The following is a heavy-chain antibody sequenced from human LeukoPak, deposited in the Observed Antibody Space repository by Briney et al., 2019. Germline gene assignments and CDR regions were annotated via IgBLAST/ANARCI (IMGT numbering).Heavy chain of an antibody. CDR1: GFTFDDYA. Sequence: GGSLRLSCAASGFTFDDYAMHWVRQAPGKGLEWVSLISGDDTSTYYTDSVKGRFTISRDNSKNSLYLQITSLRTENTAFNYCAKALPDSGSAWFDPWGEGTLVTVSS. V-gene: IGHV3-43*02. J-gene: IGHJ5*02. D-gene: IGHD3-10*01. CDR3: AKALPDSGSAWFDP. CDR2: ISGDDTST.